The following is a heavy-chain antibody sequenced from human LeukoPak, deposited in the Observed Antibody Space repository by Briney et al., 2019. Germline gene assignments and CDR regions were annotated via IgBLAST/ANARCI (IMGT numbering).Heavy chain of an antibody. D-gene: IGHD4-17*01. Sequence: SETLSLTCTVSGGSISSYYWSWIRQPPGKGLEWIGYIYYSGSTNYNPSLKSRVTISVDTTKNQFSLKLSSVTAADTAVYYCARGQGGDFDYWGQGTLVTVSS. V-gene: IGHV4-59*12. CDR3: ARGQGGDFDY. CDR2: IYYSGST. J-gene: IGHJ4*02. CDR1: GGSISSYY.